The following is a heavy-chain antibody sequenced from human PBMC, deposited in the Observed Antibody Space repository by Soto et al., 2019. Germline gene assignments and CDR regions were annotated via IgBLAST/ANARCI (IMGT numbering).Heavy chain of an antibody. CDR2: ISSSGSAV. J-gene: IGHJ5*02. CDR1: GFNFSAFE. V-gene: IGHV3-48*03. Sequence: DVQLVESGGGLVQSGGSLRLSCAASGFNFSAFEMNWVRQAPGKGLEWISYISSSGSAVDYADSVKGRFTVSRDNAKNSLYLQMSSLRAEDTAVYYCARFIAPHPWSQGSLVTVSS. CDR3: ARFIAPHP.